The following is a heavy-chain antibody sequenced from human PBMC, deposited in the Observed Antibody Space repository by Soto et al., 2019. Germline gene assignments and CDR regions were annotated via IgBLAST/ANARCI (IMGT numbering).Heavy chain of an antibody. J-gene: IGHJ5*02. V-gene: IGHV4-31*03. D-gene: IGHD5-12*01. CDR3: ARDPGDGYEIDWCDP. CDR2: IYYSGST. CDR1: GGSISSVGYY. Sequence: TLSLTCTVSGGSISSVGYYWRWIRQHPGKGLEWIGYIYYSGSTYYNPSLKSRVTISVDTPKNQFSLKLSSVAAADTAVHYCARDPGDGYEIDWCDPWGQGTLVTVSS.